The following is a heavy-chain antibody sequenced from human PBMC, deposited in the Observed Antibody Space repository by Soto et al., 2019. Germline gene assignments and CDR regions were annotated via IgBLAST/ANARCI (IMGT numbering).Heavy chain of an antibody. CDR2: TWYDGSKA. Sequence: GGSLRLSCAASGFTFSDYYMSWIRQAPGKGLEWVALTWYDGSKAYYVEPVKGRFTISRDNSKNTLYLQMNSLRAEDTAVYYCARYCSGGSCYPTYYGLDVWGQGTTVTVSS. J-gene: IGHJ6*02. CDR1: GFTFSDYY. V-gene: IGHV3-33*08. CDR3: ARYCSGGSCYPTYYGLDV. D-gene: IGHD2-15*01.